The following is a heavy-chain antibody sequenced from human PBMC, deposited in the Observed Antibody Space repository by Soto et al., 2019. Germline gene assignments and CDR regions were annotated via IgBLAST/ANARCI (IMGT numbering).Heavy chain of an antibody. CDR2: IWYDGSNK. Sequence: PGGSLRLSCAASGFTFSSYGMHWVRQAPGKGLEWVAVIWYDGSNKYYADSVKGRFTISRDNSKNTLYLQMNSLRAEDTAVYYCARVSFGTVRQYYYGMDVWGQGTTVTVSS. CDR1: GFTFSSYG. D-gene: IGHD1-1*01. J-gene: IGHJ6*02. CDR3: ARVSFGTVRQYYYGMDV. V-gene: IGHV3-33*01.